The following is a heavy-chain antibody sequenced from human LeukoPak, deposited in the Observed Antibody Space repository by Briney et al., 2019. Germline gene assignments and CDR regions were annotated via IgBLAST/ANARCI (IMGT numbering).Heavy chain of an antibody. CDR3: AREWDGDPYYYYGMDV. J-gene: IGHJ6*02. V-gene: IGHV3-48*04. Sequence: GGSLRLSCAASGFTFSSYSMNWVRQAPGKGLEWVSYISSSSSTIYYADSVKGRFTISRDNAKNSLYLQMNSLRAEDTAVYYCAREWDGDPYYYYGMDVWGQGTTVTVSS. CDR1: GFTFSSYS. CDR2: ISSSSSTI. D-gene: IGHD4-17*01.